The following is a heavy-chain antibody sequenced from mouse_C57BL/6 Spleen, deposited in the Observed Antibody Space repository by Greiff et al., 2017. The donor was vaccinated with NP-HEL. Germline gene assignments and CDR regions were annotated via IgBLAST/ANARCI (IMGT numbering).Heavy chain of an antibody. D-gene: IGHD1-1*01. CDR3: ARFYYGSGYFDV. CDR2: ISSGSSTI. CDR1: GFTFSDYG. Sequence: EVKLQESGGGLVKPGGSLKLSCAASGFTFSDYGMHWVRQAPEKGLEWVAYISSGSSTIYYADTVKGRFTISRDNAKNTLFLQMTSLRSEDTAMYYCARFYYGSGYFDVWGTGTTVTVSS. V-gene: IGHV5-17*01. J-gene: IGHJ1*03.